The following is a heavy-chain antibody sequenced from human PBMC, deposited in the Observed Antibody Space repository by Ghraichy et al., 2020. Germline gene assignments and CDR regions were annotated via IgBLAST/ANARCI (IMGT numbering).Heavy chain of an antibody. D-gene: IGHD6-6*01. CDR1: GYTFTSYG. Sequence: ASVKVSCKASGYTFTSYGISWVRQAPGQGLEWMGWISAYNGNTNYAQKLQGRVTMTTDTSTSTAYMELRSLRSDDTAVYYCAREAAPLVYYYYGMDVWGQGTTVTVSS. V-gene: IGHV1-18*01. CDR2: ISAYNGNT. J-gene: IGHJ6*02. CDR3: AREAAPLVYYYYGMDV.